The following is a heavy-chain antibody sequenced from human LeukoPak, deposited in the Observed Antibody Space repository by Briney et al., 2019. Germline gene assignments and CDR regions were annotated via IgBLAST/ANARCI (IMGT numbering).Heavy chain of an antibody. CDR3: ARASYDSSGYYPDY. Sequence: ASVKVSCKASGYTFTGYYMHWVRQAPGQGLEWMGWINPNSGGTNYAQKFQGRVTMTRNTSISTAYMELSSLRSEDTAVYYCARASYDSSGYYPDYWGQGTLVTVSS. CDR2: INPNSGGT. D-gene: IGHD3-22*01. V-gene: IGHV1-2*02. CDR1: GYTFTGYY. J-gene: IGHJ4*02.